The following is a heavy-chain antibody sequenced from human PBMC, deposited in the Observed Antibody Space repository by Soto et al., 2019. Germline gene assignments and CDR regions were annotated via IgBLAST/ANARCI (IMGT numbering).Heavy chain of an antibody. D-gene: IGHD3-10*01. CDR1: GGSISSYY. CDR2: IYYSGST. J-gene: IGHJ6*03. Sequence: NPSETLSLTCTVSGGSISSYYWSWIRQPPGKGLEWIGYIYYSGSTNYNPSLKSRVTISVDTSKNQFSLKPSSVTAADTAVYYCAREGLWFWGDYYYYTDVCGTGTTVTVSS. CDR3: AREGLWFWGDYYYYTDV. V-gene: IGHV4-59*01.